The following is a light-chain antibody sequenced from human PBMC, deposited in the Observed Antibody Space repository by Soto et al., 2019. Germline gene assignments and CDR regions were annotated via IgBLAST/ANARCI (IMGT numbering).Light chain of an antibody. CDR2: AVS. V-gene: IGKV3-20*01. J-gene: IGKJ2*03. CDR3: QQYGNSPRYS. CDR1: QSVDSRY. Sequence: EIVLTQSPDSLSLSPGERDTLSWRASQSVDSRYLAWYQQIRGQAPRLVIHAVSRRATGIPDRFSGSGSGTDFTLTISRLEPEDFADYYCQQYGNSPRYSFGQGTKLQIK.